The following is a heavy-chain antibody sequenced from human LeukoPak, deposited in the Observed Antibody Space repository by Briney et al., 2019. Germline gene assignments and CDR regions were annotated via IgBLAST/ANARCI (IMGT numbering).Heavy chain of an antibody. Sequence: SETLSLTCTVSGGSISSSSYYWGWIRQPPGKGLEWIGSIYYSGSTYYNPSLKSRVTISVDTSKNQFSLKLSSVTAADTAVYYCARDKGRWLQMFFDIWGQGTMVTVSS. CDR3: ARDKGRWLQMFFDI. D-gene: IGHD5-24*01. CDR2: IYYSGST. CDR1: GGSISSSSYY. V-gene: IGHV4-39*07. J-gene: IGHJ3*02.